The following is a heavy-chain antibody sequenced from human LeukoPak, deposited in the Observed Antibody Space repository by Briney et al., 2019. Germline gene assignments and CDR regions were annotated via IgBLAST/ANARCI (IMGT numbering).Heavy chain of an antibody. D-gene: IGHD3-22*01. CDR1: GFTFSSYG. CDR2: ISHDGSDS. J-gene: IGHJ3*02. Sequence: PGRSLRVSCAASGFTFSSYGMHWVRQAPGKGLEWVAVISHDGSDSHYADSVKGRFTISRDNSKNTVYLQMSSLRPEDTAVYFCAKGPYYYDSSGYYPDDAFDIWGQGTMVTVSS. V-gene: IGHV3-30*18. CDR3: AKGPYYYDSSGYYPDDAFDI.